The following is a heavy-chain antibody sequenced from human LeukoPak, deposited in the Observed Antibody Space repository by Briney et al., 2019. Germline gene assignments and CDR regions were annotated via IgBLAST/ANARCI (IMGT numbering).Heavy chain of an antibody. CDR1: GYTFTSYG. Sequence: ASVKVSCKASGYTFTSYGISWVRQAPGQGLEWMGWISAYNGNTNYAQKLQGRVTMTIDTSTSTAYMELRSLRSDDTAVYYCARAWAITIFGVGEDFDYWGQGTLVTVSS. D-gene: IGHD3-3*01. CDR3: ARAWAITIFGVGEDFDY. V-gene: IGHV1-18*01. CDR2: ISAYNGNT. J-gene: IGHJ4*02.